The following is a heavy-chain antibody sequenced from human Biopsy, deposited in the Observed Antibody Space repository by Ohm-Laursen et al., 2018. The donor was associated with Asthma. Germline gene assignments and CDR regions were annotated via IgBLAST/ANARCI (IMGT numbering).Heavy chain of an antibody. D-gene: IGHD6-19*01. CDR2: ISYDGSSI. CDR1: RFTYE. V-gene: IGHV3-30-3*01. CDR3: AREGVAGMRIED. Sequence: SLRLSCAASRFTYEMHWVRQAPGKGLEWVAVISYDGSSIYYADSVKGRFTISRDNSKNTLSLQMNSLTAEDTAVYYCAREGVAGMRIEDWGQGTLVTVSS. J-gene: IGHJ4*02.